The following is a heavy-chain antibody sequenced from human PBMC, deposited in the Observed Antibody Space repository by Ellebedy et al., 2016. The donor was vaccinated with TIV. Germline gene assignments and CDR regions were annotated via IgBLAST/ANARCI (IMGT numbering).Heavy chain of an antibody. Sequence: GGSLRLSXAASGFTFSTYSMNWVRQAPGKGLEWVSFINSDGSIMSYADSVRGRFTISRDSATNSLFLQMNSLRDEDTAVYYCATHSLWAFDYWGQGTLVTVSS. J-gene: IGHJ4*02. V-gene: IGHV3-48*02. D-gene: IGHD2/OR15-2a*01. CDR1: GFTFSTYS. CDR3: ATHSLWAFDY. CDR2: INSDGSIM.